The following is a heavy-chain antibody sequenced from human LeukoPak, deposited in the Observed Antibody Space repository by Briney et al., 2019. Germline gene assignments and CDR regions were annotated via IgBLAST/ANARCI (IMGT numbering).Heavy chain of an antibody. CDR1: GYTFTAYY. V-gene: IGHV1-2*02. J-gene: IGHJ2*01. Sequence: GASVKVSCSASGYTFTAYYMHWVRQAPGQGLEWLGWINPNSGGTSFAQKFQGRVTLTRDTSISAAYMDLSGLRFVDTAVYYCARGLSSFRGNWYFDLWGRGTLVTVSS. CDR3: ARGLSSFRGNWYFDL. D-gene: IGHD3-16*01. CDR2: INPNSGGT.